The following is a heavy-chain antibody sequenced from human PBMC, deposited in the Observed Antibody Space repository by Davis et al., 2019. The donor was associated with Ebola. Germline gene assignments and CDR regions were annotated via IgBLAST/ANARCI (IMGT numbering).Heavy chain of an antibody. V-gene: IGHV1-69*13. D-gene: IGHD2-15*01. CDR2: IIPIFGTA. CDR3: AVSRGAYCSGGSCYPNWFDP. Sequence: SVKVSCKASGGTFSSYAISWVRQAPGQGLEWMGGIIPIFGTANYAQKFQGIVTITADESTSTAYMEMSSLRSEDTAVYYCAVSRGAYCSGGSCYPNWFDPWGQGTLVTVSS. CDR1: GGTFSSYA. J-gene: IGHJ5*02.